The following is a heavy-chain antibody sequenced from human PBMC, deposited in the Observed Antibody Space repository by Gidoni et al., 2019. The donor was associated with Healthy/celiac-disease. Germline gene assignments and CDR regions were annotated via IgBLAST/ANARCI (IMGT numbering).Heavy chain of an antibody. D-gene: IGHD3-9*01. CDR2: INAGNGNT. V-gene: IGHV1-3*01. Sequence: QVQLVQSGAEVKKPGASVKVSCKASGYTFTSYAMHWVRQAPGQRLEWMGWINAGNGNTKYSQKFQGRVTITRDRAASTAYMELSSLRSEDTAVYYCARDSPGLRYFDWLLKYWGQGTLVTVSS. CDR1: GYTFTSYA. J-gene: IGHJ4*02. CDR3: ARDSPGLRYFDWLLKY.